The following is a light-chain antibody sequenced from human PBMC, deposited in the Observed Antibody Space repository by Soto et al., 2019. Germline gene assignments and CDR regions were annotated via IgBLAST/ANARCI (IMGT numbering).Light chain of an antibody. Sequence: DIVMTQSPLSLPVTPGEPASISCRSSQSLLHTIGYNYLDWYLQKPGQSPQLLIYLGSNRASGVSGRFSGSGSGTDFTLKISRVEAEDVGVYYCMQALQTPVTFGQGTRLEIK. CDR1: QSLLHTIGYNY. CDR3: MQALQTPVT. V-gene: IGKV2-28*01. CDR2: LGS. J-gene: IGKJ5*01.